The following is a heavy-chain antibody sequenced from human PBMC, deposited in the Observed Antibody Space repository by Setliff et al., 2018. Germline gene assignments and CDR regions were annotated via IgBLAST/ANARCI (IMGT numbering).Heavy chain of an antibody. D-gene: IGHD5-12*01. V-gene: IGHV3-72*01. Sequence: PGGSLRLSCAASGFIFSDYYMAWVRQAPGKGLEWVGRTRNKANSYTTDYAASVKGRFTISRDVSVNSLYLQMNSLKTEDTAVYYCGRTESGYVKYWGQGTLVTVSS. CDR2: TRNKANSYTT. J-gene: IGHJ4*02. CDR1: GFIFSDYY. CDR3: GRTESGYVKY.